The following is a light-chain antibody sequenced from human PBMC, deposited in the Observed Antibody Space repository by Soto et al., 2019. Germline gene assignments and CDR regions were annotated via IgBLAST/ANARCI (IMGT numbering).Light chain of an antibody. CDR1: QSVLYSSNNKNY. CDR3: QQYYSIPLT. CDR2: WAS. J-gene: IGKJ4*01. Sequence: DVVMTQSPDSLAVSLCERATINCKSSQSVLYSSNNKNYLAWYQQKPGQPPKLLIYWASTRESGVPDRFSGSGSGTDFTLTIVSLQAEDVAVYYCQQYYSIPLTVGGGTKVEIK. V-gene: IGKV4-1*01.